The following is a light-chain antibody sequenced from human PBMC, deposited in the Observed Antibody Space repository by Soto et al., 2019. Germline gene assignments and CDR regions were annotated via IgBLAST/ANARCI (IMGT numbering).Light chain of an antibody. J-gene: IGKJ1*01. CDR1: QSVSSN. CDR2: GAS. CDR3: QQYNNWPPWT. Sequence: EILITQSPATLSVSPEERATLSCRASQSVSSNLAWYQQKPGQAPRLLIYGASTRATGIPARFSGSGSGTEFTLTISSPQSEDFAVYYCQQYNNWPPWTFAQGTKVDIK. V-gene: IGKV3-15*01.